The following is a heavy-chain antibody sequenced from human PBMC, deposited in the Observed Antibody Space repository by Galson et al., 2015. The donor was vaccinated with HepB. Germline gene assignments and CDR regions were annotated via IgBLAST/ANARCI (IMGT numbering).Heavy chain of an antibody. D-gene: IGHD6-13*01. CDR2: IIPIFGTA. V-gene: IGHV1-69*13. J-gene: IGHJ6*03. Sequence: SVKVSCKASGGTFSSYAISWVRQAPGQGLEWMGGIIPIFGTANYAQKFQGRVTITADESTSTAYMELSSLRSEDTAVYHCARRKPEYSSSWYYPYYYYYYMDVWGKGTTVTVSS. CDR3: ARRKPEYSSSWYYPYYYYYYMDV. CDR1: GGTFSSYA.